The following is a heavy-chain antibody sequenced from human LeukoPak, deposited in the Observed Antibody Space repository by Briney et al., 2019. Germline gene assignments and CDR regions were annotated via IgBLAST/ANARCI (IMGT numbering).Heavy chain of an antibody. J-gene: IGHJ4*02. CDR1: GGSISSYY. D-gene: IGHD7-27*01. CDR2: IYYSGST. V-gene: IGHV4-59*01. Sequence: SETLSLTCTVSGGSISSYYWSWIRQPPGKGLAWIGYIYYSGSTNYNPSLKSRVTISVDTSKNQFSLKLSSVTAADTAVYYCARAGARPNNFDYWGQGTLVTVSS. CDR3: ARAGARPNNFDY.